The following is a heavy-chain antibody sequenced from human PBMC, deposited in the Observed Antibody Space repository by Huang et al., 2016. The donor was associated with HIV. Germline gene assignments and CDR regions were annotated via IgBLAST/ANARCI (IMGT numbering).Heavy chain of an antibody. CDR1: GGSFSGYY. D-gene: IGHD3-16*01. J-gene: IGHJ4*02. Sequence: QVQLQQWGAGLLKPSETLSLTCAVYGGSFSGYYWSWIRQPPGKGLEWIGEINHSGDTNYNPSLKSRVTISVDTSKNQCSLKLSSVTAADTAVYYCARRFGTNDYWGQGTLVTVSS. V-gene: IGHV4-34*01. CDR2: INHSGDT. CDR3: ARRFGTNDY.